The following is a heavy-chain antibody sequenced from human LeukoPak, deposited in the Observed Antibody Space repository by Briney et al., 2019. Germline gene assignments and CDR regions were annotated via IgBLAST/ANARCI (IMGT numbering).Heavy chain of an antibody. CDR1: GYTFTGYY. CDR3: ARGPRLDSSGWYYGAFDI. J-gene: IGHJ3*02. Sequence: ASVKVSFTASGYTFTGYYMHWVRQAPGQGLEWMGRINPNSGGTNYAQKFQGRVTMTRDTSISTAYMELSRLRSDDTAVYYCARGPRLDSSGWYYGAFDIWGQGTMVTVSS. CDR2: INPNSGGT. D-gene: IGHD6-19*01. V-gene: IGHV1-2*06.